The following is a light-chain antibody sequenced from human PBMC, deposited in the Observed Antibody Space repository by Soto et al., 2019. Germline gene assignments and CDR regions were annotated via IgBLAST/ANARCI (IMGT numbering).Light chain of an antibody. CDR1: QSVTNSH. CDR3: QQYAGSPYT. Sequence: EIVLTQSPGTLSLSPGERATLSCRASQSVTNSHLAWYQQKPGQAPRLLMYIASARATGFPGRFSGSGSGTHITLTNSRLETEDFAVYYCQQYAGSPYTFGLGTKLEI. V-gene: IGKV3-20*01. CDR2: IAS. J-gene: IGKJ2*01.